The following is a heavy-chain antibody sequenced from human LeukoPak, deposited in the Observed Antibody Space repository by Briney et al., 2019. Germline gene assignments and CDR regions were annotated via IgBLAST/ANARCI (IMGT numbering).Heavy chain of an antibody. CDR1: GAFSTNYF. Sequence: SETLSRTCSVSGAFSTNYFWSWIRQPAGKGLEWIGRINTSGDTNYNPSLKSRVTMSVDTSKNQFSLNLSSMTAADTAVYYCARTLLPATMGALDIWGQGTMVTVSS. D-gene: IGHD2-2*01. J-gene: IGHJ3*02. V-gene: IGHV4-4*07. CDR2: INTSGDT. CDR3: ARTLLPATMGALDI.